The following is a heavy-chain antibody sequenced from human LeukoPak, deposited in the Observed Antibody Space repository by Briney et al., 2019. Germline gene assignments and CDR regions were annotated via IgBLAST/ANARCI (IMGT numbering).Heavy chain of an antibody. D-gene: IGHD5-12*01. CDR1: GGSISSSRYY. Sequence: SETLSLTCTVSGGSISSSRYYWGWIRKPPGKGLEWIGSIYYSGSTYYSPSLKSRVTISVDTSKNQFSLKLSSVTAADTAVYYCAREGPERGYSGYWGQGTLVTVSS. CDR3: AREGPERGYSGY. CDR2: IYYSGST. J-gene: IGHJ4*02. V-gene: IGHV4-39*02.